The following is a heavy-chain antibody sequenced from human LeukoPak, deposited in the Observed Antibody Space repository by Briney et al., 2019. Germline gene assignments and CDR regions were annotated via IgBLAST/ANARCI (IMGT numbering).Heavy chain of an antibody. J-gene: IGHJ4*02. Sequence: GGSLRLSCAASGFTFSSYSMNWVRQAPGKGLEWVSSISSSSSYIYYADSVKGRFTISRDNAKNSLYLQMNSLRAEDTAVYYCAGGGVGAPFDYWGQGTLVTVSS. D-gene: IGHD1-26*01. CDR1: GFTFSSYS. V-gene: IGHV3-21*01. CDR3: AGGGVGAPFDY. CDR2: ISSSSSYI.